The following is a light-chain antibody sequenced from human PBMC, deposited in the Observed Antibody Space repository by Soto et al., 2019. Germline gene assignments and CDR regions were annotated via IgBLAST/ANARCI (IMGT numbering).Light chain of an antibody. CDR2: EVI. CDR3: SSYAGTNNYVV. J-gene: IGLJ2*01. CDR1: SSDVGGHNY. V-gene: IGLV2-8*01. Sequence: QSALTQPPSASGSPGQSVTISCTGTSSDVGGHNYVSWYQQHPGKAPKLMIYEVIKRPSGVPDRFSGSKSGNTASLTVSGLQAEDEAEYFCSSYAGTNNYVVFGGGTKVTVL.